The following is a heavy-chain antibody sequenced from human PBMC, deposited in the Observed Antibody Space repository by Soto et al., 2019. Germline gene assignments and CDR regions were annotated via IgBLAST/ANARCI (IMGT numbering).Heavy chain of an antibody. CDR1: GFTFSSYS. Sequence: PGGSLRLSCVASGFTFSSYSMNWVRQAPGMGLEWVSYISSSSSTINYADSVKGRYTISRDNANNSLYLQMNSLKDEDTAVYYCARDRRTVTTNYYYGMDVWGQGTTVTVSS. D-gene: IGHD4-17*01. CDR2: ISSSSSTI. V-gene: IGHV3-48*02. CDR3: ARDRRTVTTNYYYGMDV. J-gene: IGHJ6*02.